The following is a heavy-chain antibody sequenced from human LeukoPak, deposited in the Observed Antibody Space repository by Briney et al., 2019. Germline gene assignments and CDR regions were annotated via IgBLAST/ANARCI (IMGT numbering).Heavy chain of an antibody. D-gene: IGHD6-13*01. Sequence: ASVKVSCKASGYTFTSYDINWVRQATGQGLEWMGWMNPNSGNTGYAQKFQGRVTMTRNTSIGTAYMELSSLRSEDTAVYYCARGNKRTAGDFDYWGQGTLVTVSS. V-gene: IGHV1-8*01. J-gene: IGHJ4*02. CDR1: GYTFTSYD. CDR2: MNPNSGNT. CDR3: ARGNKRTAGDFDY.